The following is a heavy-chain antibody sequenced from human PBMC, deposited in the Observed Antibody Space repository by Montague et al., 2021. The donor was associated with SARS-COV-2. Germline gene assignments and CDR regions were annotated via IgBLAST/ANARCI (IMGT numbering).Heavy chain of an antibody. V-gene: IGHV4-34*01. D-gene: IGHD6-13*01. CDR1: GGSFSGYY. CDR2: INHSGST. J-gene: IGHJ4*02. CDR3: TRGDLRYSSGWYLDY. Sequence: SETLSLTCAVYGGSFSGYYWSWIRQPPGKGLEWIGEINHSGSTNYNPSLKSRVTISVDTSKNQFSLKLSSVTAADTAVYYCTRGDLRYSSGWYLDYWGQGTLVTVSS.